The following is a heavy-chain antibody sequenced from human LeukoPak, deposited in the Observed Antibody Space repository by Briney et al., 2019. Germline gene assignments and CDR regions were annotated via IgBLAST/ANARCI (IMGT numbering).Heavy chain of an antibody. CDR3: ARPRKRVYYGSKAVFDY. Sequence: ASVKVSCKASGYTFTSYGISWVRQAPGQGLEWMGWISAYNGNTNYAQKLQGRVTMTTDTSTSTAYMELRSLRSDDTAVYYCARPRKRVYYGSKAVFDYWGQGTLVTVSS. CDR2: ISAYNGNT. D-gene: IGHD3-22*01. J-gene: IGHJ4*02. CDR1: GYTFTSYG. V-gene: IGHV1-18*01.